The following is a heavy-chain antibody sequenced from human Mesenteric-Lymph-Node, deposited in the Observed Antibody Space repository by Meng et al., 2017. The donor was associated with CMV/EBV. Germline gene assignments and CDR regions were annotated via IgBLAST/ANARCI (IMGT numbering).Heavy chain of an antibody. V-gene: IGHV3-74*01. D-gene: IGHD3-9*01. J-gene: IGHJ4*02. Sequence: SCAASGFTFSSYWMHWVRQAPGKGLVWVSRINSDGSSTSYADSVKGRFTISRDNAKNTLYLQMNSLRAEDTAVYYCARRRYFDSLLDYWGQGTLVTVSS. CDR2: INSDGSST. CDR3: ARRRYFDSLLDY. CDR1: GFTFSSYW.